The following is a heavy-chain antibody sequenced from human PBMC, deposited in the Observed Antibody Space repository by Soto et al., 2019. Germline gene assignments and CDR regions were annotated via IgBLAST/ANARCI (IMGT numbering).Heavy chain of an antibody. CDR2: IYWDDDK. D-gene: IGHD6-13*01. Sequence: QITLKESGPPLVKPTQPLTLTCTFSGFSLSTSGMGVGWIRQPPGKALEWLALIYWDDDKRYSPSLKSRLTIAKDPPKHQVVLTITNMDPVDTATYYCAHYSSTCSFDYWGQGPLVTVSS. J-gene: IGHJ4*02. CDR1: GFSLSTSGMG. CDR3: AHYSSTCSFDY. V-gene: IGHV2-5*02.